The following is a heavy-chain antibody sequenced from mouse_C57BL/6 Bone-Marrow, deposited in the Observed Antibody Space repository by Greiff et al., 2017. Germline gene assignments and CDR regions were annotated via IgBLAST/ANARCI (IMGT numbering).Heavy chain of an antibody. D-gene: IGHD1-1*01. CDR1: GYTFTDYY. V-gene: IGHV1-75*01. CDR2: IFPGSGST. Sequence: VQLQESGPELVKPGASVKISCKASGYTFTDYYINWVKQRPGQGLEWIGWIFPGSGSTYYNEKFKGKATLTVDKSSSTAYMLLSSLTSEDSAVYFCARRSYYYGRTWFAYWGQGTLVTVSA. J-gene: IGHJ3*01. CDR3: ARRSYYYGRTWFAY.